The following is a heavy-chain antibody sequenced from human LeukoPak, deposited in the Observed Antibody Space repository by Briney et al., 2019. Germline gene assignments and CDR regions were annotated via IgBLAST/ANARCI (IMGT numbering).Heavy chain of an antibody. V-gene: IGHV3-30-3*01. Sequence: PGGSLRLSCAASGFTFSRYATHCVRHAPGKGREGVVDISYDGSNKYYADSVKGRFTISRDNSKNTLYLQMNSLRAEDTAVYYCARDEQSIAAAPSGYWGQGTLVTVSS. CDR1: GFTFSRYA. D-gene: IGHD6-13*01. CDR2: ISYDGSNK. J-gene: IGHJ4*02. CDR3: ARDEQSIAAAPSGY.